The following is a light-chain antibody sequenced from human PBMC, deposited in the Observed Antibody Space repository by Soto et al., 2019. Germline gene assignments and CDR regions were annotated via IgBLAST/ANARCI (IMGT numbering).Light chain of an antibody. V-gene: IGKV1-12*01. CDR1: QDINKW. J-gene: IGKJ5*01. CDR3: KQANSFPIS. CDR2: SAY. Sequence: DIQMTQSPSSVSASVGDRVTITCRASQDINKWLAWYQQKPGTAPKLLIYSAYSLQSGVQSRFSGSGSGTDFTLTISNLQPEDFATYYCKQANSFPISFGQGTRLEIK.